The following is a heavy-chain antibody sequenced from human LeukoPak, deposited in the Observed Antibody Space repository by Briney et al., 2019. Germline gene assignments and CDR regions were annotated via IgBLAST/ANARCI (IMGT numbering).Heavy chain of an antibody. CDR1: GGSISSGDYY. J-gene: IGHJ3*02. V-gene: IGHV4-30-4*08. Sequence: SETLSLTCTVSGGSISSGDYYWSWIRQPPGKGLEWIGYIYYSGSTYHNPSLKSRVTISVDTSKNQFSLKLSSVTAADTAVYYCARDLLEWELPYGDDAFDIWGQGTMVTVSS. CDR3: ARDLLEWELPYGDDAFDI. CDR2: IYYSGST. D-gene: IGHD1-26*01.